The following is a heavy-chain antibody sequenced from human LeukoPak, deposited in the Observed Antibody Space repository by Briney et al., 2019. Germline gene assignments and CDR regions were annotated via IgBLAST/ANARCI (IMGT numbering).Heavy chain of an antibody. CDR2: ISGSGGST. J-gene: IGHJ3*02. V-gene: IGHV3-23*01. D-gene: IGHD6-13*01. Sequence: GGSLRLSCADSGFTFSSYAMSWVRQAPGKGLEWVSTISGSGGSTYYADSVKGRFTISRVNSKDTLYLQMNSLRSDHTAIYYCARGSPIAASGTSGFDIWGQGTMVTVSS. CDR1: GFTFSSYA. CDR3: ARGSPIAASGTSGFDI.